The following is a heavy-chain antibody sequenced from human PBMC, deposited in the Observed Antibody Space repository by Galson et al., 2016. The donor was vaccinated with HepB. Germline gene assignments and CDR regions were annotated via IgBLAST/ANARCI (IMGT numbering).Heavy chain of an antibody. Sequence: SETLSLTCSVSGASIENNQWSWIRQPPGKGLEWIGYINDSGNIKYSPSLQSRVTISIDASKNQFSLNVTSVTGGDTAVHFCAGDVGHLYGLRFFYGMDVWGQGTTVTVS. J-gene: IGHJ6*02. CDR3: AGDVGHLYGLRFFYGMDV. D-gene: IGHD3-16*01. CDR2: INDSGNI. CDR1: GASIENNQ. V-gene: IGHV4-59*13.